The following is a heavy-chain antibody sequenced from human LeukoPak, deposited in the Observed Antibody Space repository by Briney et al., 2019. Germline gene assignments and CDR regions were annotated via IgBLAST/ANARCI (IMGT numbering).Heavy chain of an antibody. CDR2: ISWNSGSI. D-gene: IGHD3-22*01. CDR3: AKAYSGYSDYFDY. V-gene: IGHV3-9*01. J-gene: IGHJ4*02. CDR1: GFTFDDYA. Sequence: GGSLRLSCAASGFTFDDYAMHWVRQAPGKGLEWVSGISWNSGSIGYADSVKGRFTISRDNSKNTLYLQMNSLRAEDTAVYYCAKAYSGYSDYFDYWGQGTLVTVSS.